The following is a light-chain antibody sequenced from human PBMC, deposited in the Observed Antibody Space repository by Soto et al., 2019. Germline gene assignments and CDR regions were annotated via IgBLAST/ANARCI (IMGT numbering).Light chain of an antibody. Sequence: IQWTQSQPTLAASGGDRVTITCRASQSIGKHLNWYQKKPGKAPKFLIYAASSLQSEVPSRLSGSGYGTDLSITVNSMQTEDVETYYCQQSYKSPITFGQGTRLEIK. CDR3: QQSYKSPIT. CDR1: QSIGKH. CDR2: AAS. J-gene: IGKJ5*01. V-gene: IGKV1-39*01.